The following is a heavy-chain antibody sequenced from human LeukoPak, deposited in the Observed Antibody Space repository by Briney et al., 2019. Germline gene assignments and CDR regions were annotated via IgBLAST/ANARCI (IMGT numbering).Heavy chain of an antibody. Sequence: GGSLRLSCAASGFTFSSYSMNWVRQAPGKGLEWVSSISSSSSYIYYADSVKGRFTISRDNAKNSLYLQMNNLRAEDTAVYYCARDYDSSGYSNFFDYWGQGTLVAVSS. D-gene: IGHD3-22*01. V-gene: IGHV3-21*01. CDR1: GFTFSSYS. CDR2: ISSSSSYI. J-gene: IGHJ4*02. CDR3: ARDYDSSGYSNFFDY.